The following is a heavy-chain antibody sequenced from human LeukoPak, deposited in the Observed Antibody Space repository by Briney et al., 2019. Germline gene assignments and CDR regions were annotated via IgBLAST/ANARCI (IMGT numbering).Heavy chain of an antibody. CDR2: IKQDGSEK. V-gene: IGHV3-7*01. D-gene: IGHD2-2*01. CDR3: ARVYCSSTSCYGHWFDP. Sequence: GGSLTLSCAASAFTFSSYWMSWVRQAPGKELEWLANIKQDGSEKYYVDSVKGRFTISRDNAKNSLYLQMNSLRAEDTAVYYCARVYCSSTSCYGHWFDPWGQGTLVTVSS. CDR1: AFTFSSYW. J-gene: IGHJ5*02.